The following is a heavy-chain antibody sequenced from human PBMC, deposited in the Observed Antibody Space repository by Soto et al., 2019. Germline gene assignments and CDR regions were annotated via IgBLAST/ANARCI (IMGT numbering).Heavy chain of an antibody. Sequence: ASVKVSCKASGYPFTSYYMHWLRQAPGQGLEWMGVLNPTGGSTTYAQKFQGRVTITRDTSASTAYMELSSLRSEDTAVYYCAREGYDSSGYYIDYWRQGTLVTVSS. CDR1: GYPFTSYY. CDR3: AREGYDSSGYYIDY. V-gene: IGHV1-46*01. J-gene: IGHJ4*02. CDR2: LNPTGGST. D-gene: IGHD3-22*01.